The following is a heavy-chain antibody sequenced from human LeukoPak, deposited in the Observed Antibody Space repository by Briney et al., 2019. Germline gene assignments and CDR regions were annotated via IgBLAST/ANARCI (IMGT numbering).Heavy chain of an antibody. CDR2: IYPGDSDT. V-gene: IGHV5-51*01. CDR1: GYSFTSYW. J-gene: IGHJ2*01. Sequence: GESLQISCQGSGYSFTSYWIGWVRQMPGKGLEWMGIIYPGDSDTRYSPSFQGQVTISADKSISTAYLQWSSLKASDTAMYYCARHNQDIVLMVYAMGWYFDLWGRGTLVTVSS. CDR3: ARHNQDIVLMVYAMGWYFDL. D-gene: IGHD2-8*01.